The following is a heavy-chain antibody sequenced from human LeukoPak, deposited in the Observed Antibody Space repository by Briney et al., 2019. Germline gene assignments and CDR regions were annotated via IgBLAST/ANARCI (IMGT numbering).Heavy chain of an antibody. V-gene: IGHV3-30*04. CDR2: ISYDGTNK. D-gene: IGHD3-3*02. Sequence: PGGSLRLSCAASGFTFRSYAMHWVRQAPGKGLEWVAIISYDGTNKYYADSVKGRFTISRDNSKNTLPVQMNSLRVEDTAVYYCARGRSIFGVVTGDYFDYWGQGTLVTVSS. CDR1: GFTFRSYA. J-gene: IGHJ4*02. CDR3: ARGRSIFGVVTGDYFDY.